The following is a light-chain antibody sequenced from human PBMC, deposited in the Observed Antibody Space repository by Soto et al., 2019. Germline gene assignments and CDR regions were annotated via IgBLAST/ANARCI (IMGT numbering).Light chain of an antibody. J-gene: IGKJ4*01. V-gene: IGKV3D-15*01. CDR2: DTS. CDR3: QQYNNWPLLT. Sequence: EIVMTQSPATLSVSPGERATLSCRASQSVRRNLAWYQQKPGQAPRLLIYDTSTRATGIPARFSGSGSGTEFTLTISSLQSEDFVVYYCQQYNNWPLLTFGGGTKVEI. CDR1: QSVRRN.